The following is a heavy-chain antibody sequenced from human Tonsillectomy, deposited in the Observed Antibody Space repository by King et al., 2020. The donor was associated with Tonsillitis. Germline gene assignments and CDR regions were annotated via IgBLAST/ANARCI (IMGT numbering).Heavy chain of an antibody. CDR2: IYHSGST. CDR3: ARGVDTAMVTPYYFDY. J-gene: IGHJ4*02. Sequence: LQLQESGSGLVKPSQTLSLTCAVSGGSISSGGYSWSWIRQPPGKGLEGIGYIYHSGSTSYTPSLKSRVTISVDRSKNQFSLKLSSVTAADTAVYYCARGVDTAMVTPYYFDYWGQGTLVTVSS. V-gene: IGHV4-30-2*01. D-gene: IGHD5-18*01. CDR1: GGSISSGGYS.